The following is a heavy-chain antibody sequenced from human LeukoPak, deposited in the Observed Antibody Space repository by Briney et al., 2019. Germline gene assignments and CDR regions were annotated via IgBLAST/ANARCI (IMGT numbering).Heavy chain of an antibody. CDR2: ISYDGSNK. CDR1: RFTFSSYA. V-gene: IGHV3-30-3*01. Sequence: GGSLRLSCAASRFTFSSYAMHWVRQAPGKGLEWVAVISYDGSNKYYAHSVKGRFTISRDNSKNTLYLQMNSLRAEDTAVYYCAREGDCSSTSCYEDAFDIWGQGTMVTVSS. CDR3: AREGDCSSTSCYEDAFDI. J-gene: IGHJ3*02. D-gene: IGHD2-2*01.